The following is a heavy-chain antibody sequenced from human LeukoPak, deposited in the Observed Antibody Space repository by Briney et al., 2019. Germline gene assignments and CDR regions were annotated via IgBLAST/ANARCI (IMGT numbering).Heavy chain of an antibody. CDR3: ARTTGITGTTPLDY. CDR2: ISAYNGNT. J-gene: IGHJ4*02. CDR1: GGTFSSYA. Sequence: ASVKVSCKASGGTFSSYAITWVRQAPGQGLEWMGWISAYNGNTNYAQKLQGRVTMTTDTSTSTAYMELRSLRSDDTAVYYCARTTGITGTTPLDYWGQGTLVTVSS. D-gene: IGHD1-7*01. V-gene: IGHV1-18*01.